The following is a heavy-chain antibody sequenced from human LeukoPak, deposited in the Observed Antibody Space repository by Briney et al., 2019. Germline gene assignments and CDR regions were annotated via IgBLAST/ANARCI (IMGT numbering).Heavy chain of an antibody. CDR2: IKQDGGEK. Sequence: GGSLRLSCADSGITFSSYWMSWVRQAPGKGLEWVANIKQDGGEKYYVDSVKGRFTISRDNAKNSLYLQMNNLRVEDTAVYYCARDQEGFDYWGQGTLVTVSS. J-gene: IGHJ4*02. V-gene: IGHV3-7*03. CDR1: GITFSSYW. CDR3: ARDQEGFDY.